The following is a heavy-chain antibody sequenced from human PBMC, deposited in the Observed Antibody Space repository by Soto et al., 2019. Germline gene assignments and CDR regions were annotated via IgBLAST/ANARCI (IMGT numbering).Heavy chain of an antibody. CDR3: ARPQVDWVYGMDV. CDR2: ISGSGGST. Sequence: EVQLLESGGGLVQPGGSLRLSCAASGFTFSSYAMSWVRQAPGKGLEWVSAISGSGGSTYYADSVKGRFTISRDNSKNTLYLQMNSLRDEDTAVYYCARPQVDWVYGMDVWGQGTTVTVSS. V-gene: IGHV3-23*01. D-gene: IGHD2-21*01. J-gene: IGHJ6*02. CDR1: GFTFSSYA.